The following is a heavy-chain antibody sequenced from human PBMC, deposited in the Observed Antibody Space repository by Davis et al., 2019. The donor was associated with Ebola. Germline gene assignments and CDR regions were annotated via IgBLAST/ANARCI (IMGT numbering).Heavy chain of an antibody. V-gene: IGHV5-51*01. D-gene: IGHD3-10*01. J-gene: IGHJ4*02. Sequence: GESLKISCKGSGYNFINYWIGWVRQMPGKGLEWMGIIYPGDSDTKYSPSFQGQVTISADKSINTAYLQWSSLKASDTAMYYCARFSGSGSYEFHYWGQGSLVTVS. CDR3: ARFSGSGSYEFHY. CDR1: GYNFINYW. CDR2: IYPGDSDT.